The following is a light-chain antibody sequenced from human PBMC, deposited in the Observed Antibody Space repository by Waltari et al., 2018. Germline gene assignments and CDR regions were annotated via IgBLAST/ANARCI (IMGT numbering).Light chain of an antibody. CDR1: SGHSSNT. Sequence: QLVLTQSPSASASLGASVKLTCTLSSGHSSNTIAWHPQQPEKGPRYLMKVNSDGSHSKGDEIPDRFSGSSSGAERYLTISSLQSEDEADYYCQTGGHGTWVFGGGTKLTVL. CDR3: QTGGHGTWV. J-gene: IGLJ3*02. CDR2: VNSDGSH. V-gene: IGLV4-69*01.